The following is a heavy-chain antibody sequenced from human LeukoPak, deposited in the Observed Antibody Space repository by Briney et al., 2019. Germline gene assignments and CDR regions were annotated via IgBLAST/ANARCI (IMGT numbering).Heavy chain of an antibody. Sequence: GGSLRLSCAASGFTVSDNYMSWVRQAPGKGLEWVSAIYADGTTYYADSVKGRFTISRDNFENTVYFQMNSLRAEDTAVYYCARAVGRITEFACWGQGTLVTVSS. J-gene: IGHJ4*02. V-gene: IGHV3-53*01. D-gene: IGHD3-10*01. CDR3: ARAVGRITEFAC. CDR1: GFTVSDNY. CDR2: IYADGTT.